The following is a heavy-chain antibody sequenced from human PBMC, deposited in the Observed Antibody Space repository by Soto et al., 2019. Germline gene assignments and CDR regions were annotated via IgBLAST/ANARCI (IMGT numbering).Heavy chain of an antibody. V-gene: IGHV3-23*01. CDR1: GFTFCSFA. Sequence: PGGCPELSRAASGFTFCSFAIDWGHQAPGKGREWGSAISGSGGSTYYADSVKGRFTISRDNSKNTLYLQMNSLRAEDTAVYYCAKEGEKYYDFWSGYYPYNWFDPWGQGTLVTVSS. CDR2: ISGSGGST. D-gene: IGHD3-3*01. CDR3: AKEGEKYYDFWSGYYPYNWFDP. J-gene: IGHJ5*02.